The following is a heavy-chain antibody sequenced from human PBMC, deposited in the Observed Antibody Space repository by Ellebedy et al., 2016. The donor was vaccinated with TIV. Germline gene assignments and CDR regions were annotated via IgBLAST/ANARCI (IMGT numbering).Heavy chain of an antibody. CDR2: SHPSGSDT. D-gene: IGHD1-1*01. J-gene: IGHJ3*02. CDR1: GYSFPGYY. Sequence: ASVKVSCXASGYSFPGYYIHWVRQAPGQGLEWMGISHPSGSDTNYAQQFQGRVTMTRDTSTSTVYMDLSSLRSDDTAVYYCATWGTGQVDDALDIWGQGTMVTVSS. CDR3: ATWGTGQVDDALDI. V-gene: IGHV1-46*03.